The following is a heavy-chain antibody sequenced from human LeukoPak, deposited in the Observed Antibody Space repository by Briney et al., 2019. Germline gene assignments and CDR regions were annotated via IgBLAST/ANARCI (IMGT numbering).Heavy chain of an antibody. D-gene: IGHD3-22*01. V-gene: IGHV4-4*07. CDR2: IYTSGST. J-gene: IGHJ4*02. CDR3: AGTSDSGGYYFDY. Sequence: PSETLSLTCTVSSDSISTYFWSWIRQPAGKGLEWIGRIYTSGSTNYNPSLKSRVTMSVDTSKNQFSLKLGSVTAAATAVHYCAGTSDSGGYYFDYWGQGTLVTVSS. CDR1: SDSISTYF.